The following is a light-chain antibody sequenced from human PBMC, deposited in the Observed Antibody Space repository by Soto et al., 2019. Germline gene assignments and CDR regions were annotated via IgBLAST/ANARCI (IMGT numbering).Light chain of an antibody. CDR3: QQYYNWPLT. CDR1: QSVYSN. V-gene: IGKV3-15*01. Sequence: EIVMTQSPATLSVSPGERATLSCRASQSVYSNLAWYQQKPGQAPRFLIYGASTRATGIPARFSGSGSGTEFTLTISSLQSEDFAVYYCQQYYNWPLTFGGGTKVE. CDR2: GAS. J-gene: IGKJ4*01.